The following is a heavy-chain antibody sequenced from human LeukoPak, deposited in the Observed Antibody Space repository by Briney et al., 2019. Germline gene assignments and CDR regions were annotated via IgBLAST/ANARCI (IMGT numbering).Heavy chain of an antibody. CDR1: GFTFSQYP. CDR2: ISYDGTNN. D-gene: IGHD3-10*01. J-gene: IGHJ4*02. Sequence: GGSLRLSCAASGFTFSQYPMHWVRQAPGKGLEWVAVISYDGTNNYRADSVKGRFTISRDNANNTLYLQMNSLRPEGTAVYFCASLMVRGIRDFDHWGQGTLVTVSS. V-gene: IGHV3-30*04. CDR3: ASLMVRGIRDFDH.